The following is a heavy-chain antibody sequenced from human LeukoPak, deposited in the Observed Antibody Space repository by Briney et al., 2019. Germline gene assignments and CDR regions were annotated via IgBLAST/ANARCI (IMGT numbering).Heavy chain of an antibody. CDR1: GYPLSSGQY. D-gene: IGHD5-12*01. V-gene: IGHV4-38-2*02. Sequence: SETLFLTCWISGYPLSSGQYWGWLRPPPGMGLVWHGCLYYCGSTYYNPALKMRVTISVDTSKNRFSLNLSSVTAADAGVYYCERDVIISGYESRRYFDYWGQGTLVTVSS. CDR2: LYYCGST. CDR3: ERDVIISGYESRRYFDY. J-gene: IGHJ4*02.